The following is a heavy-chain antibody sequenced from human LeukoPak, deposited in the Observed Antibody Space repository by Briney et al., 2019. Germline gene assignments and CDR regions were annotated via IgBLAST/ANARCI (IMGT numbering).Heavy chain of an antibody. J-gene: IGHJ4*02. Sequence: GGSLRLSCAASGFTFSGYWMHWLRQAPGKGLMWVSHINSDGSSTSYADSVKGRFTIARDNSKNSLYLQRNSLRAEDTAEYYCARAQPTVLKAFDYWGKGPLDSVST. CDR2: INSDGSST. CDR1: GFTFSGYW. V-gene: IGHV3-74*01. D-gene: IGHD4-17*01. CDR3: ARAQPTVLKAFDY.